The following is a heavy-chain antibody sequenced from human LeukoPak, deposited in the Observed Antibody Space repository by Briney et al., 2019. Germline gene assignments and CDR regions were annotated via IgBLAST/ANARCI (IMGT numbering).Heavy chain of an antibody. CDR3: AKDRGPTTVQSVTDF. Sequence: PGGSLRLSCAASGFTFSSSDMTWVRQAPRKGLEWVSLISGSGGRTYYADSVKGRFTISRDNSKNTLYLQMNSLRAEDTAVYYCAKDRGPTTVQSVTDFWGQGSLVTVSS. D-gene: IGHD4-17*01. V-gene: IGHV3-23*01. CDR1: GFTFSSSD. J-gene: IGHJ4*02. CDR2: ISGSGGRT.